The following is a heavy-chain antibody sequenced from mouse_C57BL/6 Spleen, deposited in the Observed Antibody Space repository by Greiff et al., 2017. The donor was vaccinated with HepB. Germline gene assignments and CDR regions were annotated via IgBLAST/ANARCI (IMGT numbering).Heavy chain of an antibody. CDR3: ARDPLTGFFFDY. CDR1: GFTFSSYA. J-gene: IGHJ2*01. D-gene: IGHD4-1*01. CDR2: ISDGGSYT. Sequence: EVKLMESGGGLVKPGGSLKLSCAASGFTFSSYAMSWVRQTPEKRLEWVATISDGGSYTYYPDNVKGRFTISRDNAKNNLYLQMSHLKSEDTAMYYCARDPLTGFFFDYWGQGTTLTVSS. V-gene: IGHV5-4*01.